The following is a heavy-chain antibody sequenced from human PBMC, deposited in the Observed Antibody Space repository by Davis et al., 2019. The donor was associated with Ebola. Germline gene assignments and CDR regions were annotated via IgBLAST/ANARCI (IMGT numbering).Heavy chain of an antibody. Sequence: GGSLRLSCTASGFIFSSYRMVWVRQAPGKGLEWVSSISSGSDYKWYADSLKGRFVISRDDARNSLFLHMSSLRAEDAALYYCARDMVGYGMDVWGKGTTVTVSS. V-gene: IGHV3-21*01. CDR2: ISSGSDYK. CDR1: GFIFSSYR. CDR3: ARDMVGYGMDV. J-gene: IGHJ6*03. D-gene: IGHD2-15*01.